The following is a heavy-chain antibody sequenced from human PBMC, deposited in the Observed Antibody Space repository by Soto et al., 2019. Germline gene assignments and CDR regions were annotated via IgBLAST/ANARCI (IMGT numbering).Heavy chain of an antibody. CDR1: GFTFSSYG. CDR2: IWYDGSNK. J-gene: IGHJ4*02. CDR3: ARADCSGGSCYLAGFDY. D-gene: IGHD2-15*01. V-gene: IGHV3-33*01. Sequence: GGSLRLSCAASGFTFSSYGMHWVRQAPGKGLEWVAVIWYDGSNKYYADSVKGRFTISRDNSQNTLYLQMNSLRAEDTAVYSCARADCSGGSCYLAGFDYWGQGTLVTVS.